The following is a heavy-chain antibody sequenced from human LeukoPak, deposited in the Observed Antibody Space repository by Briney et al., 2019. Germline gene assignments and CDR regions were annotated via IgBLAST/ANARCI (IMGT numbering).Heavy chain of an antibody. CDR1: GNNLREVS. CDR2: FDPEEGRT. CDR3: TLRGGMICVNGVCPEYFNH. V-gene: IGHV1-24*01. Sequence: ASVKVSCKIFGNNLREVSMNWVRQGPGKGLEWMGGFDPEEGRTLYAQKFQGRVTTTEGTSSDTAYMELSSLTSEDTAVYYCTLRGGMICVNGVCPEYFNHWGQGTLVSVPS. J-gene: IGHJ1*01. D-gene: IGHD2-8*01.